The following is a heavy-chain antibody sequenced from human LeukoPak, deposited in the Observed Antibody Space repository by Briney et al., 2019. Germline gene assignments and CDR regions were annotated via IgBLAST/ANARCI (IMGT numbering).Heavy chain of an antibody. CDR3: AKAHSGYETYYFDY. J-gene: IGHJ4*02. Sequence: GGSLRLSCAASGFTFSSYAMSWVRHAPGKGLEWVSAISGSGGSTYYADSVKGRFTISRDNSKNTLYLKMNSLTAEDTAVHYCAKAHSGYETYYFDYWGQGTLVTVSS. V-gene: IGHV3-23*01. D-gene: IGHD5-12*01. CDR1: GFTFSSYA. CDR2: ISGSGGST.